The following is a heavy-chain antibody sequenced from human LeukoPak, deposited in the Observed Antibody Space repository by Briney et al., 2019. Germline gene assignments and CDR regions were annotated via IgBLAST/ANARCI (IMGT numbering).Heavy chain of an antibody. D-gene: IGHD6-6*01. V-gene: IGHV3-48*01. Sequence: PGGSLRLSCAVFGSVFPFSNAWMNWVRQAPGKGLEWVSYISSGSGTIQYADSVKGRFTISRDRARSSLYLQVNSLRAEDTAVYYCARGGSARPDYWGQGTLVTVSS. CDR1: GSVFPFSNAW. CDR2: ISSGSGTI. CDR3: ARGGSARPDY. J-gene: IGHJ4*02.